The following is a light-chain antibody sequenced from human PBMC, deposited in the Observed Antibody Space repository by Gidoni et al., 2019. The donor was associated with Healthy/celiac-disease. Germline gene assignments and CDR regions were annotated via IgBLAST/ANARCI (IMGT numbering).Light chain of an antibody. J-gene: IGKJ1*01. CDR2: KAS. CDR3: QQYNTYLWT. CDR1: QGIGHW. Sequence: DVHMTQSPSTLSASVGDRVNITCRASQGIGHWLAWNQQKPGKAPKVLIYKASSLQTGVPSRFSGSGSGTEFTITISSLQPDDFATYYCQQYNTYLWTFGQGTKVEVK. V-gene: IGKV1-5*03.